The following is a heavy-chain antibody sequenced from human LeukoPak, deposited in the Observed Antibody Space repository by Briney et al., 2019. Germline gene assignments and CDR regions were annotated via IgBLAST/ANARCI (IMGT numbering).Heavy chain of an antibody. Sequence: SETLSLTCTVSGGSISSYYWSWIRQPPGKGLEWIGYIYYSGSTNYNPSLKSRVTISVDTPKNQFSLKLGSVTAADTAVYYCARDFRWFDPWGQGTLVTVSS. CDR2: IYYSGST. J-gene: IGHJ5*02. D-gene: IGHD3-10*01. CDR3: ARDFRWFDP. CDR1: GGSISSYY. V-gene: IGHV4-59*01.